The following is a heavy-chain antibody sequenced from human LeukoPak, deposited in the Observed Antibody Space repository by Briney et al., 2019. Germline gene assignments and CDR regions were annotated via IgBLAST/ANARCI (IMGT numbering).Heavy chain of an antibody. J-gene: IGHJ4*02. CDR2: INPNSGGA. CDR3: ARVLFYSSGNKSNRVDY. V-gene: IGHV1-2*02. Sequence: GASVKVSCKASGYTFTGHYIHWVRQAPGQGLEWMGWINPNSGGANNAQKFQGRVTMTRDTSISTAYMELSRLRSDDTAVYYCARVLFYSSGNKSNRVDYWGQGTLVTVSS. CDR1: GYTFTGHY. D-gene: IGHD6-19*01.